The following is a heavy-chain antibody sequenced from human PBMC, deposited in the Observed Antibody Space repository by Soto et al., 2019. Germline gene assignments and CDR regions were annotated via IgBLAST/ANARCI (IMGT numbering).Heavy chain of an antibody. V-gene: IGHV5-51*03. CDR1: GYSFISYW. CDR2: IYPGDSDT. J-gene: IGHJ1*01. D-gene: IGHD6-19*01. Sequence: EVQLVQSGAEVKKPGESLRISCKGSGYSFISYWIGWVRQMPGKGLEWMGTIYPGDSDTRYSPSFQGQVTISADKSITTAYLQWSSLKASDTAMYYCAREVAGQRVYFQHWGQGTLVTVSS. CDR3: AREVAGQRVYFQH.